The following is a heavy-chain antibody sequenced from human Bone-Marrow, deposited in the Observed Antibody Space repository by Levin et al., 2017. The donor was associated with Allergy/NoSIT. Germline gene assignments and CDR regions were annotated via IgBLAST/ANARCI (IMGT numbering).Heavy chain of an antibody. Sequence: KPSETLSLTCVVSGASFTDYYWSWIRQSPEKGLEWIGEINHSGKTNYNPSLKSRVTISVDTSKNQFSLILSSVTAADTAVYYCARDWGGVNTGFDIYYFDAWGQGTPVTVSS. V-gene: IGHV4-34*01. CDR3: ARDWGGVNTGFDIYYFDA. J-gene: IGHJ4*02. CDR2: INHSGKT. CDR1: GASFTDYY. D-gene: IGHD5-18*01.